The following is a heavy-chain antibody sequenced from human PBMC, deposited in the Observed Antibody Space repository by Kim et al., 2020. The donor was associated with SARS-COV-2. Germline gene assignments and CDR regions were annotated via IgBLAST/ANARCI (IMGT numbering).Heavy chain of an antibody. Sequence: GGSLRLSCAASGFTFSSYGMHWVRQAPGKGLEWVAVISYDGSTNYYADSVKCRFTISRDNSKNTLYLQMNSLRAEDTAVYYCAKGHSGYWGQGTLVTVSS. CDR3: AKGHSGY. CDR2: ISYDGSTN. CDR1: GFTFSSYG. V-gene: IGHV3-30*18. D-gene: IGHD3-10*01. J-gene: IGHJ4*02.